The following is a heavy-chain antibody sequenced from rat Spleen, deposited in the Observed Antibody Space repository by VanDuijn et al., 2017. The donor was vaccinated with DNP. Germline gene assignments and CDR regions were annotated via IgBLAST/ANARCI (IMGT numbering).Heavy chain of an antibody. V-gene: IGHV5S10*01. D-gene: IGHD1-1*01. Sequence: EVQLVESGGGLVQPGRSLRLSCAASGFTFTDYHMAWVRQAPNKGLNWVATITYDGIRTSYRDSVKGRFIISRANAKTTLYLHMDSLRSEDTATYYCATQAPSYSNEQFHFDYWGQGVMVTVSS. CDR1: GFTFTDYH. CDR2: ITYDGIRT. CDR3: ATQAPSYSNEQFHFDY. J-gene: IGHJ2*01.